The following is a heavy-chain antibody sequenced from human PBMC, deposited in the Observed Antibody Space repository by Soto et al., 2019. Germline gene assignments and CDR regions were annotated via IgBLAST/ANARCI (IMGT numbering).Heavy chain of an antibody. CDR3: ARDRSYSSGQPSRNYGIDV. V-gene: IGHV1-69*13. CDR1: GGTFSSYA. Sequence: SVKVSCKASGGTFSSYAISWVRQAPGQGLEWMGGIIPIFGTANYAQKFQGRVTITADESTSTAYMELSSLRSEDTAVYYCARDRSYSSGQPSRNYGIDVWGQGTTVTVSS. J-gene: IGHJ6*02. D-gene: IGHD6-19*01. CDR2: IIPIFGTA.